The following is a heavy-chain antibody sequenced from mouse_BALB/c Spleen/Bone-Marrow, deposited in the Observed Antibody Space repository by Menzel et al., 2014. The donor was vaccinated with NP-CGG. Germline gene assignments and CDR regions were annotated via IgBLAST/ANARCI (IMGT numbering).Heavy chain of an antibody. D-gene: IGHD2-4*01. Sequence: EVQRVESGGDLVKPGGSLKLSCAASGFTFSSYGMSWVRQTPDKRLEWVATISSGGSYTYYPDSVKGRFTISRDNAKNXLYLQMSSLKSEDTAMYYCARQTYYDYDGYFDYWGQGTTLTVSS. J-gene: IGHJ2*01. CDR3: ARQTYYDYDGYFDY. CDR1: GFTFSSYG. V-gene: IGHV5-6*01. CDR2: ISSGGSYT.